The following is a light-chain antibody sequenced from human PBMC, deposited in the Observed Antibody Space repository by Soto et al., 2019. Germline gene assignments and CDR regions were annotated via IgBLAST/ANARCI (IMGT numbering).Light chain of an antibody. J-gene: IGKJ1*01. V-gene: IGKV3-15*01. CDR2: RAS. CDR3: QQYNNWLWT. CDR1: QSVRNN. Sequence: EIVMTQSPATLSVSPEERATLSCRASQSVRNNLAGYQQKPGQAPSLLIYRASTRATGIPATFSGSGSGTEFTLTISSLQFEDFAVYYCQQYNNWLWTFGQGTKVEIK.